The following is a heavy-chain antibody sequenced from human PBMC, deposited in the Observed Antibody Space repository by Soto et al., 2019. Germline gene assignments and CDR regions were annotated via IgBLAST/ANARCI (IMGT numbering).Heavy chain of an antibody. CDR3: ARFYN. J-gene: IGHJ4*02. CDR1: GFTFSDYW. Sequence: GGSLRLSCAASGFTFSDYWMSWVRLTPGKGLEWVAHMNPDGSQESYVDSVKGRFTMSRDNAQNSLFLHMSSLRPEDTAIYYCARFYNWGPETLFTFSS. CDR2: MNPDGSQE. V-gene: IGHV3-7*01.